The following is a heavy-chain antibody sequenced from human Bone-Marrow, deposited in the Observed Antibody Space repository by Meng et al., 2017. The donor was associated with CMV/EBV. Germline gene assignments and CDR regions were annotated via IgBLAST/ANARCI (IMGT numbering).Heavy chain of an antibody. Sequence: ASVKVSCKASGYTFASYGVRWVRQAPGQGLECLGWISAYNGDSNYSQSLQGRVTMTRDTSTSTVYMELRRLRSDDTAVYYCSRMGDYYGSGTHYWYGLDVWGQGTTVTVSS. D-gene: IGHD3-10*01. J-gene: IGHJ6*02. CDR3: SRMGDYYGSGTHYWYGLDV. CDR2: ISAYNGDS. CDR1: GYTFASYG. V-gene: IGHV1-18*01.